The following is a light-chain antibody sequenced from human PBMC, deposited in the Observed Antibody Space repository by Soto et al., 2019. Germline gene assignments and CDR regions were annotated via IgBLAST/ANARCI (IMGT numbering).Light chain of an antibody. CDR1: QGISSY. J-gene: IGKJ4*01. CDR3: QQTKSYPST. V-gene: IGKV1-9*01. Sequence: IQLTQSPSSLSASVVDRVTITCRASQGISSYLAWYQQKPGKAPKLLIYAASTLQSGVPSGFSGSGFGTDFTLTISSLRAEDFAIYFCQQTKSYPSTCGGGTKVDIK. CDR2: AAS.